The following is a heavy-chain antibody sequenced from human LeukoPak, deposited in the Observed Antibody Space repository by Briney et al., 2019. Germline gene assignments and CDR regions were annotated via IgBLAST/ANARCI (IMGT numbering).Heavy chain of an antibody. J-gene: IGHJ3*02. CDR3: ARDSTGRRHMVTQYAFDI. CDR1: GGSISSGTYY. V-gene: IGHV4-30-2*01. Sequence: PSQTLSLTCTVSGGSISSGTYYWSWIRQPPGKGLEWIGYISHSGSTYYNPSLKSRVTISVDRSKNQFSLKLSSVTAADTAVYYCARDSTGRRHMVTQYAFDIWGQGTMVTVSS. D-gene: IGHD5-18*01. CDR2: ISHSGST.